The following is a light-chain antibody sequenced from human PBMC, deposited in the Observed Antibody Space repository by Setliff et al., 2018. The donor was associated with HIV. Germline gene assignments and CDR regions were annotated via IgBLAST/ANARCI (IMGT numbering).Light chain of an antibody. CDR3: TSYASSSTFV. J-gene: IGLJ1*01. CDR2: EVN. CDR1: NSDVGGYNF. V-gene: IGLV2-14*01. Sequence: QSVLTQPASVSGSPGQSITISCTGTNSDVGGYNFVSWYQQHPGQAPKVMLYEVNNRPSGVSNRFSGSKSGNTASLTISGLQAEDEADYYCTSYASSSTFVFGSGTKVTVL.